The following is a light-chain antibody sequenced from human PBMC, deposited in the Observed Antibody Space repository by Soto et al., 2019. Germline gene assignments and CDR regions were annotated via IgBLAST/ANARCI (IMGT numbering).Light chain of an antibody. Sequence: DIQMTQSPSTLSASVGDRVTLTCRASQSISRWLAWYQQAPGKAPKLLIYQASILQSGVPSRFSGSGSGTEFTLTISSLQPDDLATYYCQQYNNDNTFGQGTRLEMK. CDR1: QSISRW. CDR2: QAS. V-gene: IGKV1-5*03. CDR3: QQYNNDNT. J-gene: IGKJ2*01.